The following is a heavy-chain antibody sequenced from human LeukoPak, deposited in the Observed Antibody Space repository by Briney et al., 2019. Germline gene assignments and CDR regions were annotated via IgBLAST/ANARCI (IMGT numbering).Heavy chain of an antibody. D-gene: IGHD6-19*01. CDR2: INPNSGGT. CDR3: ARDQEYGSGWYYFDY. V-gene: IGHV1-2*02. Sequence: GASVKVSCKASGYTFTGYYMHWVRQAPGQGLEWMGWINPNSGGTNYAQKFQGRVTMTRDTSISTAYMELSRLRSDDTAVYYCARDQEYGSGWYYFDYWGQGTLVTVSS. J-gene: IGHJ4*02. CDR1: GYTFTGYY.